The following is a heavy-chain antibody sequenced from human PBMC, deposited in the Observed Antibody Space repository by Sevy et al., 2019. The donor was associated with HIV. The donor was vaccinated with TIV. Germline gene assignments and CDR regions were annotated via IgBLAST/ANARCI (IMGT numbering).Heavy chain of an antibody. D-gene: IGHD1-26*01. V-gene: IGHV4-59*08. J-gene: IGHJ4*02. CDR3: AGENAWGRGYS. CDR2: IYYNRHI. Sequence: SETRSLTCTVSGGSITSLYWNWIRQPPGKGLEWIANIYYNRHINYNPSLKSQVTLSLNTSKNHFSLRLSSVTAADTAMYYCAGENAWGRGYSWGQGTLVTVSS. CDR1: GGSITSLY.